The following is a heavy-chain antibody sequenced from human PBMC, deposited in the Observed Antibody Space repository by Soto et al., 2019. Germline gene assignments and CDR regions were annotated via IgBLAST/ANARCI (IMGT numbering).Heavy chain of an antibody. Sequence: QVQLVQSGAEVKKPGASVKVSCKTSGYIFTAYSMHWVRQAPGRGLEWMGVVNPSGGSAHYAQSFERRGTLTRDTSTRTFSMELSSLRSEDTAVYYCAREENCRGGTCYSEYFHHWGQGTLVTDSA. D-gene: IGHD2-15*01. CDR3: AREENCRGGTCYSEYFHH. CDR2: VNPSGGSA. J-gene: IGHJ1*01. V-gene: IGHV1-46*01. CDR1: GYIFTAYS.